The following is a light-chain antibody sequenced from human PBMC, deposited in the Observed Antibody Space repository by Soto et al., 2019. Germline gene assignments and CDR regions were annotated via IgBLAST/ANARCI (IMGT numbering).Light chain of an antibody. CDR1: QSVSSY. Sequence: EIVLTQSPATLSLSPGERATLSCRASQSVSSYLAWYQQKPGQAPRLLIYDASSRATGTPARFSGSGSGTDFTLTISSLEPEDFAVYYCQQRANWPLTFGGGTKLEIK. J-gene: IGKJ4*01. CDR2: DAS. CDR3: QQRANWPLT. V-gene: IGKV3-11*01.